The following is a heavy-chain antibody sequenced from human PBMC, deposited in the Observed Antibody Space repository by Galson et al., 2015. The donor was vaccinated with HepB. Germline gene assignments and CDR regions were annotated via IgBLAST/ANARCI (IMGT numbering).Heavy chain of an antibody. J-gene: IGHJ4*02. CDR3: TRRQSHYFDSSGYYDY. Sequence: SLRLSCATSGFTFGDYAISWFRPAPGRGLEWVGFIRNKGYSGTTEYAASVKGRFSISRDESKTTAYLQMNSLKPEDTAVYFCTRRQSHYFDSSGYYDYWGQGTLVTVSS. CDR2: IRNKGYSGTT. V-gene: IGHV3-49*03. D-gene: IGHD3-22*01. CDR1: GFTFGDYA.